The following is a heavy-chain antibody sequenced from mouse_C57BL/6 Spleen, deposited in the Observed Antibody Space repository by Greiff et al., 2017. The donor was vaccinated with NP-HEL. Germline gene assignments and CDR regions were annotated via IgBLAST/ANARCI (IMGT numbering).Heavy chain of an antibody. V-gene: IGHV1-4*01. J-gene: IGHJ4*01. CDR1: GYTFTSYT. CDR3: ARSRGYAMDY. CDR2: INPSSGYT. Sequence: QVQLKESGAELARPGASVKMSCKASGYTFTSYTMHWVKQRPGQGLEWIGYINPSSGYTKYNQKFKDKATLTADKSSSTAYMQLSSLTSEDSAVYYCARSRGYAMDYWGQGTSVTVSS.